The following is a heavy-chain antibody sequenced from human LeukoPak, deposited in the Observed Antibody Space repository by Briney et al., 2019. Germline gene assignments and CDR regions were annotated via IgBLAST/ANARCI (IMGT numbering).Heavy chain of an antibody. V-gene: IGHV4-30-4*01. J-gene: IGHJ3*02. Sequence: PSQTLSLTCTVSGGSISSGDYYWSWIRQPPGKGLEWIVYIYYSGSTYYNPSLKSRVTISVDTSKNQFSLKLSSVTAADTAVYYCARAPPYIRWGGGSDAFDIWGQGTMVTVSS. CDR3: ARAPPYIRWGGGSDAFDI. D-gene: IGHD4-23*01. CDR1: GGSISSGDYY. CDR2: IYYSGST.